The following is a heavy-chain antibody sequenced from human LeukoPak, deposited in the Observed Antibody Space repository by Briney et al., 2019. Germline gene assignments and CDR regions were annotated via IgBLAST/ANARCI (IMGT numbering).Heavy chain of an antibody. D-gene: IGHD4-23*01. CDR3: ALYGGGALDI. J-gene: IGHJ3*02. Sequence: GGSLRLSCAASGFTFSSYGMHWVRQAPGKGLEWVAVISYDGSNKYYADSVKGRFTISRDNAKNTLYMQMNSLRGEDTAVYYCALYGGGALDIWGQGTMVTVSS. V-gene: IGHV3-33*05. CDR2: ISYDGSNK. CDR1: GFTFSSYG.